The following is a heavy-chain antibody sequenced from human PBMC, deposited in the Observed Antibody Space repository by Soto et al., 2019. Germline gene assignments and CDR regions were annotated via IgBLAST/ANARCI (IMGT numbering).Heavy chain of an antibody. V-gene: IGHV5-51*01. D-gene: IGHD6-6*01. CDR2: IYPGDSDT. J-gene: IGHJ3*02. CDR3: ALVPSSVYPFDAFDI. CDR1: GYSFTSYW. Sequence: ESLKISCKGSGYSFTSYWIGWVRQMPGKGLEWMGIIYPGDSDTRYSPSFQGQVTISADKSISTAYLQWSSLKASDTAMYYCALVPSSVYPFDAFDIWGQGTMVTVS.